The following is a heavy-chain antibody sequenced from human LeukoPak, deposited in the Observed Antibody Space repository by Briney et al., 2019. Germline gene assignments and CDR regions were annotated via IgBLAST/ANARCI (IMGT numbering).Heavy chain of an antibody. Sequence: SETLSLTCTVSGGSISSHYWSWIRQPPGRGLEWIGYISYSGGTNYNPFLKSRVTISIDTSKNQFSLKLSSVTAADTAVYYCANLPGYWGQGTLVTVSS. CDR1: GGSISSHY. V-gene: IGHV4-59*08. D-gene: IGHD1-14*01. CDR2: ISYSGGT. J-gene: IGHJ4*02. CDR3: ANLPGY.